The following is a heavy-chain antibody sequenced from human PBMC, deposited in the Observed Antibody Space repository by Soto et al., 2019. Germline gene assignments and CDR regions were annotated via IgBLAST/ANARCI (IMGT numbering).Heavy chain of an antibody. CDR2: IIPIFGTA. D-gene: IGHD3-22*01. J-gene: IGHJ6*02. CDR3: ARADSSGQPRPFYYYYGMDV. CDR1: GGTFSSYA. Sequence: QVQLVQSGAEVKKPGSSVKVSCKASGGTFSSYAISWVRQAPGQGLEWMGGIIPIFGTANYAQKIQGRVTITADESTSTAYIELSSLRSEDTAVYYCARADSSGQPRPFYYYYGMDVWGQGTTVTVSS. V-gene: IGHV1-69*01.